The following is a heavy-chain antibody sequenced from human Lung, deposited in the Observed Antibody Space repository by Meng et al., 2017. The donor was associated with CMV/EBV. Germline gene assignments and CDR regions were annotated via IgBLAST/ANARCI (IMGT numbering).Heavy chain of an antibody. CDR2: TYYRSKWYN. D-gene: IGHD6-6*01. CDR3: ARVYSSSSPWFDP. Sequence: DSVSSNGAAWTWTRQSPSRGLEWLGRTYYRSKWYNDYAVSVKSRITINPDTSKNQFSLQLNSVTPEDTAVYYCARVYSSSSPWFDPWGQGTLVTVSS. CDR1: DSVSSNGAA. J-gene: IGHJ5*02. V-gene: IGHV6-1*01.